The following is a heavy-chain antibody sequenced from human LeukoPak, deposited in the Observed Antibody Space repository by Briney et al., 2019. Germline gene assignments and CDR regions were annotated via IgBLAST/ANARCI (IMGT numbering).Heavy chain of an antibody. CDR1: GFTFSSYA. Sequence: GGSLRLPCAASGFTFSSYAMSWVRQAPGKGLEWVSAISGSGGSTYYADSVKGRFTISRDNSKNTLYLQMNSLRAEDTAVYYCAKAPYDSSGYYYDHHHFDYWGQGTLVTVSS. CDR2: ISGSGGST. CDR3: AKAPYDSSGYYYDHHHFDY. V-gene: IGHV3-23*01. D-gene: IGHD3-22*01. J-gene: IGHJ4*02.